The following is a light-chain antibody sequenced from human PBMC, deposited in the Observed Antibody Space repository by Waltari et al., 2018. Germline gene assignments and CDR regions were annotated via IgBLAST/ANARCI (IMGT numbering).Light chain of an antibody. CDR1: TIESKS. Sequence: SYVLTQPPSVSVAPGETARLTWWGNTIESKSVHWYRQRPGQAPVLVISYDSDRPSGIPDRLSGSNSGNTATLTISRVEAGDEADYYCQVWDANTDPGVFGTGTEVTVL. J-gene: IGLJ1*01. CDR3: QVWDANTDPGV. V-gene: IGLV3-21*01. CDR2: YDS.